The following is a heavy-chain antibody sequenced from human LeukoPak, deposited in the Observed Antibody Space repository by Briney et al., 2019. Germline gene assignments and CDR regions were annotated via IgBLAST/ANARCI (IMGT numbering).Heavy chain of an antibody. CDR1: GGSISSGGYY. V-gene: IGHV4-31*03. CDR2: IHYSGST. D-gene: IGHD3-22*01. CDR3: ARGRWLLLDY. Sequence: SETLSLTCTVSGGSISSGGYYWSWIRQHPGRGLEWIGYIHYSGSTYYNPSLKSRVTISVDTSKNQFSLKLSSVTAADTAVYYCARGRWLLLDYWGQGTLVTVSS. J-gene: IGHJ4*02.